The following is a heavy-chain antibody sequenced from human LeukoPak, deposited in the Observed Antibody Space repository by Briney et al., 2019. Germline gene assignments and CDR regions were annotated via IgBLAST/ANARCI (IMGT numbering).Heavy chain of an antibody. J-gene: IGHJ4*02. D-gene: IGHD2/OR15-2a*01. Sequence: PGGSLRHSCAASGFTFSSYWMSWVRQAPGKGLEWVANIKQDGSEKYYVDSVKGRFTISRDNAKNSLYLQMNSRRAEDTAVYYCARVYISMAYFDYWGQGTLVTASS. CDR3: ARVYISMAYFDY. CDR1: GFTFSSYW. CDR2: IKQDGSEK. V-gene: IGHV3-7*03.